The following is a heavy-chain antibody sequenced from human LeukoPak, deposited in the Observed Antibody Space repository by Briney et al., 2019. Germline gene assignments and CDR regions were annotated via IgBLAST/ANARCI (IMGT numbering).Heavy chain of an antibody. CDR3: ARVVVVAATPDY. D-gene: IGHD2-15*01. V-gene: IGHV3-21*01. J-gene: IGHJ4*02. CDR1: GFTFSSYS. CDR2: ISSSSSYI. Sequence: AGSLRLSCAASGFTFSSYSMNWVRQAPGKGLEWVSSISSSSSYIYYADSVTGRFTISTDNAKNSMYLQMNSLRAEDTAVYYCARVVVVAATPDYWGQGTLVTVSS.